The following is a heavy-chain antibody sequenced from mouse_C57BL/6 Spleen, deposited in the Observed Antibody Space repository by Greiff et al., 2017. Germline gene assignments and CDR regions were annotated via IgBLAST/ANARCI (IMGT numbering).Heavy chain of an antibody. D-gene: IGHD2-5*01. V-gene: IGHV1-54*01. CDR1: GYAFTNSL. CDR3: AVCLYSNPYAMDY. J-gene: IGHJ4*01. Sequence: QVQLKESGAELVRPGTSVKVSCKASGYAFTNSLIEWVKQRPGPGLEWIGVLNPGSGGTNYNEKFKGKAKLTTDKSSSTAYMQLSSLTSEDSAVYVCAVCLYSNPYAMDYWGQGTSVTVSS. CDR2: LNPGSGGT.